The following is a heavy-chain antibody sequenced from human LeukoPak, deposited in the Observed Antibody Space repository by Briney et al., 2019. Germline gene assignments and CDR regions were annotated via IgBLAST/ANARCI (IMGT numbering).Heavy chain of an antibody. J-gene: IGHJ4*02. CDR1: GGSISSDNW. V-gene: IGHV4-4*02. CDR3: ARQGCTNGVCYVADY. D-gene: IGHD2-8*01. CDR2: IYYSGST. Sequence: SGTLSLTCAVSGGSISSDNWWSWVRQPPGKGLEWIGSIYYSGSTYYNPSLKSRVTISVDTSKNQFSLKLSSVTAADTAVYYCARQGCTNGVCYVADYWGQGTLVTVSS.